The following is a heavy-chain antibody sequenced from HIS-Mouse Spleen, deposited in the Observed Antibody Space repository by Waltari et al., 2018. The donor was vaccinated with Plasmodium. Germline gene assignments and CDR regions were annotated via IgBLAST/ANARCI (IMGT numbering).Heavy chain of an antibody. J-gene: IGHJ3*02. CDR1: GGSFSGYY. CDR2: INHSVST. Sequence: QVQLQQWGAGLLKPSETLSLTCAVYGGSFSGYYWSWLRQPPGKGLEWIGEINHSVSTNDNPSLKMRVTISVDTSKNQCSLKLSSVTAADTAVYYCARAPIRDAFDIWGQGTMVTVSS. CDR3: ARAPIRDAFDI. V-gene: IGHV4-34*01. D-gene: IGHD3-9*01.